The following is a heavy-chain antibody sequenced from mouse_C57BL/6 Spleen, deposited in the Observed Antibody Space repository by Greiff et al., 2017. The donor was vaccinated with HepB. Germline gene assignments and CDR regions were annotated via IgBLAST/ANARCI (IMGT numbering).Heavy chain of an antibody. V-gene: IGHV5-12*01. CDR2: ISNGGGST. CDR3: AGRGSSYAMDY. CDR1: GFTFSDYY. J-gene: IGHJ4*01. Sequence: DVQLVESGGGLVQPGGSLKLSCAASGFTFSDYYMYWVRQTPEKRLEWVAYISNGGGSTYYPDTVKGRFTISRDNAKNTLYLQMSRLKSEDAGLYYGAGRGSSYAMDYWGQRTSVTVAS.